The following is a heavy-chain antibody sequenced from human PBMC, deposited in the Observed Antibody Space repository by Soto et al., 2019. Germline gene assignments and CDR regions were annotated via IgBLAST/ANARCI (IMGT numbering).Heavy chain of an antibody. V-gene: IGHV3-30*03. CDR3: ARPGRDLWSGRYYFDY. CDR1: GFTFSSHG. Sequence: QVQLVESGGGVVQPGRSLRLSCVASGFTFSSHGMHWVRQAPGKGLEWVAVISYDGSDKDYADSVKGRFTISRDNSKNTLYVQMNSLRAEDTAVYYCARPGRDLWSGRYYFDYWGQGTLVTVSS. J-gene: IGHJ4*02. CDR2: ISYDGSDK. D-gene: IGHD3-3*01.